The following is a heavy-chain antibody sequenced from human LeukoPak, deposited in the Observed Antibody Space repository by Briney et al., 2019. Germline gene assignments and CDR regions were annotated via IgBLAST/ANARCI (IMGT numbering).Heavy chain of an antibody. CDR3: ARSRSDSSGYYYGEDFDY. CDR2: ISYDGSNK. Sequence: GGSLRLSCAASGFTFGSYAMHWVRQAPGKGLEWVAVISYDGSNKYYADSVKGRFTISRDNSKNTLYLQMNSLRAEDTAVYYCARSRSDSSGYYYGEDFDYWGQGTLVTVSS. CDR1: GFTFGSYA. J-gene: IGHJ4*02. D-gene: IGHD3-22*01. V-gene: IGHV3-30*04.